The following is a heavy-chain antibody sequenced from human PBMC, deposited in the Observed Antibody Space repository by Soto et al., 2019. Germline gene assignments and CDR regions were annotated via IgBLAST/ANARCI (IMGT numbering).Heavy chain of an antibody. Sequence: QVQLQQWGAGLLKPSETLSLTCAVYGGSFSGYYWSWIRQPPGKGLEWIGEINHSGSTNYNPSLKSRVTISVDTSKNQCSLKLSSVTAADTAVYYCARGALVVVAATPAYYYYYMDVWGKGTTVTVSS. D-gene: IGHD2-15*01. CDR2: INHSGST. J-gene: IGHJ6*03. CDR1: GGSFSGYY. V-gene: IGHV4-34*01. CDR3: ARGALVVVAATPAYYYYYMDV.